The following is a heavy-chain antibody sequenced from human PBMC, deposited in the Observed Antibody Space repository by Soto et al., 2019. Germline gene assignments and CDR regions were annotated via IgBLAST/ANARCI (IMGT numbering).Heavy chain of an antibody. V-gene: IGHV1-69*13. CDR1: GGTFSSYA. CDR2: IIPIFGTA. CDR3: ARGDIVVVPAAIRLYWYYGMDV. J-gene: IGHJ6*02. Sequence: SVKVSCKASGGTFSSYAISWVRQAPGQGLEWMGGIIPIFGTANYAQKFQGRVTITADESTSTAYMELSSLRSEDTAVYYCARGDIVVVPAAIRLYWYYGMDVWAQGSTVTVSS. D-gene: IGHD2-2*02.